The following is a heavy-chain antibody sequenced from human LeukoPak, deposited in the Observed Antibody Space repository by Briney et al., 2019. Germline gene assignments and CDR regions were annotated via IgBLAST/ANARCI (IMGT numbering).Heavy chain of an antibody. CDR3: ARRNDFGI. CDR2: VYYSGNT. CDR1: GGSMSADH. Sequence: SETLSLTCTVSGGSMSADHWNWIRQPPGKGLEWIGYVYYSGNTNYNPSLKSRVTISIDTSKNQFSLKLSSVTAADTAVYYRARRNDFGIWGQGTMVTVSS. V-gene: IGHV4-59*08. J-gene: IGHJ3*02.